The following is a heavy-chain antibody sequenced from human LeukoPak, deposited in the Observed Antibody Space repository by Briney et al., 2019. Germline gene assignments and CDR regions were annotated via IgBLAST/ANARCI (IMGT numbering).Heavy chain of an antibody. CDR2: IYYSGST. CDR1: GGSISSSSYY. Sequence: SETLSLTCTVSGGSISSSSYYRGWIRQPPGKGLEWIGSIYYSGSTYYNPSLKSRVTISVDTSKNQFSLKLSSVTAADTAVYYCARDMVGATPDYWGQGTLVTVSS. V-gene: IGHV4-39*07. CDR3: ARDMVGATPDY. D-gene: IGHD1-26*01. J-gene: IGHJ4*02.